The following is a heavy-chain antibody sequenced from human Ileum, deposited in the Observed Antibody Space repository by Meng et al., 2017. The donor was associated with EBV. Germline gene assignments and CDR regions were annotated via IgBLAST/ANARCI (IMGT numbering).Heavy chain of an antibody. CDR1: GDSVSGSDW. Sequence: DWRTGSRKPAEPLSIPRSVSGDSVSGSDWWSWVRQPPGKGLEWIGEVYHDGATNYHPSLKSRVTISLDKSKNEVNLHLNSLTAADTAVYFCARSSPIVRGLDYWGQGTLVTVSS. V-gene: IGHV4-4*01. J-gene: IGHJ4*02. CDR3: ARSSPIVRGLDY. D-gene: IGHD3-10*01. CDR2: VYHDGAT.